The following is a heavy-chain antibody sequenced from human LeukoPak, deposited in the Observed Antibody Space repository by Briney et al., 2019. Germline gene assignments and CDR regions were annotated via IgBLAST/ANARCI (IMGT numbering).Heavy chain of an antibody. CDR2: INPIGGST. V-gene: IGHV1-46*01. J-gene: IGHJ5*02. CDR3: ARAEELLRYNWFDP. CDR1: GYTFTKYY. D-gene: IGHD3-22*01. Sequence: ASVKVPCKASGYTFTKYYMHWVRQAPGQGLEWMGLINPIGGSTTYAHNFQGRISMIRDTSTSTVYMELSSLRSDDTAVYYCARAEELLRYNWFDPWGQGTLVIVSS.